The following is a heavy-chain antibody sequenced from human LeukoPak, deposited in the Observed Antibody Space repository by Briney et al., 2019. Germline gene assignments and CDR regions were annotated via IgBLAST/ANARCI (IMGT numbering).Heavy chain of an antibody. D-gene: IGHD3-22*01. Sequence: GGSLRLSCAASGFTFDDYGMSWVRQAPGKGLEWVSGINWNGGSTGYADSAKGRFTISRDNAKNSLYLQMNSLRAEDTALYYCARDGDSSGYYYFDYWGQGTLVTVSS. V-gene: IGHV3-20*04. CDR3: ARDGDSSGYYYFDY. J-gene: IGHJ4*02. CDR1: GFTFDDYG. CDR2: INWNGGST.